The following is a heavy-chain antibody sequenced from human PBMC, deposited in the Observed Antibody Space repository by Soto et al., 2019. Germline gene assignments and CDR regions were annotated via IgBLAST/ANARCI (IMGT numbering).Heavy chain of an antibody. Sequence: SETLSLTCTFSGGSISSGGYYWSWIRQHPGKGLEWIGYIYYSGSTYYNPSLKSRVTISVDTSKNQFSLKLSSVTAADTAVYYCAREGTLYGDYYYGMDVWGQGTTVTVSS. CDR2: IYYSGST. J-gene: IGHJ6*02. CDR3: AREGTLYGDYYYGMDV. D-gene: IGHD4-17*01. V-gene: IGHV4-31*03. CDR1: GGSISSGGYY.